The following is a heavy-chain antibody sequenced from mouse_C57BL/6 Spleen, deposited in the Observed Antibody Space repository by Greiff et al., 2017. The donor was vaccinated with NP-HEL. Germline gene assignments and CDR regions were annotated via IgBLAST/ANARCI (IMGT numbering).Heavy chain of an antibody. J-gene: IGHJ4*01. D-gene: IGHD1-1*01. V-gene: IGHV5-17*01. Sequence: VQLKESGGGLVKPGGSLKLSCAASGFTFSDYGMHWVRQAPEKGLEWVAYISSGSSTIYYADTVKGRFTISRDNAENTLYLQMTSLRSEDTAMYYCARPGFIQEAMDYWGQGTSVTVSS. CDR1: GFTFSDYG. CDR3: ARPGFIQEAMDY. CDR2: ISSGSSTI.